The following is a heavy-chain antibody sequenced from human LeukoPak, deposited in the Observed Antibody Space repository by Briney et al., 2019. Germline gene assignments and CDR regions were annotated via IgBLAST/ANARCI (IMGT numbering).Heavy chain of an antibody. J-gene: IGHJ4*02. CDR2: IYYSGST. CDR1: GGSITSGGYY. V-gene: IGHV4-31*03. CDR3: ARIGSIAAPFDY. D-gene: IGHD6-6*01. Sequence: SETLSLTCTVSGGSITSGGYYWSWIRQHPGRGLEWIGYIYYSGSTYYNPSLKSRVTISVDTSKNQFSLKLSSVTAADTAVYYCARIGSIAAPFDYWGQGTLVTVSS.